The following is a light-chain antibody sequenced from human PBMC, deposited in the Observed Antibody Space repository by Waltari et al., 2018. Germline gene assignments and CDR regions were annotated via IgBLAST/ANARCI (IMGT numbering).Light chain of an antibody. J-gene: IGKJ2*01. CDR2: GAS. V-gene: IGKV3-15*01. CDR1: QSISNN. Sequence: EIVMTQSPATLSVSPGERATLFCRASQSISNNVAWYQQKPGQAPRLVPYGASTPATGIPARFSGSGSGTEFTLTISSLQAEDVAVYYCQQYYSIPYTFGQGTKLEI. CDR3: QQYYSIPYT.